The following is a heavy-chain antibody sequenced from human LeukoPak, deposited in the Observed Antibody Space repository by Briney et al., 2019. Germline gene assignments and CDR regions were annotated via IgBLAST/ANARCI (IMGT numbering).Heavy chain of an antibody. Sequence: GESLKISCKGSGYSFTSYWIGWVRQMPGKGLELIGIIYPGDSDTRYSPSFQGQVTISADKSISTAYLQWSSLKASDTAMYYCARHTILSIAVAGTGAFDIWGQGTMVTVSS. J-gene: IGHJ3*02. CDR2: IYPGDSDT. CDR1: GYSFTSYW. CDR3: ARHTILSIAVAGTGAFDI. D-gene: IGHD6-19*01. V-gene: IGHV5-51*01.